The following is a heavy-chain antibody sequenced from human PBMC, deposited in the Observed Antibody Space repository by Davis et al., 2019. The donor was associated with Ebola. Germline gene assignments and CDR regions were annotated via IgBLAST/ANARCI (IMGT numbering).Heavy chain of an antibody. V-gene: IGHV3-7*01. J-gene: IGHJ6*02. D-gene: IGHD3-10*01. CDR2: VKQDGSDT. CDR1: GFTVSSNH. CDR3: ATLPGGRGMDV. Sequence: GESLKISCAASGFTVSSNHMSWVRQAPGKGLEWVANVKQDGSDTYYVDSVKGRFIISRDNTKNSIYLEMNDLRVDDTAVYYCATLPGGRGMDVWGQGTTVTVSS.